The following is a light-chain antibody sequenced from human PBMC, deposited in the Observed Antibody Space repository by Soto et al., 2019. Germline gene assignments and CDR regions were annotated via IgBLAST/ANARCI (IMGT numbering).Light chain of an antibody. Sequence: QSVLTQPPSVSGAPGQRVTISCTGSSSNIGAGYDVHWYQQLPGTAPKLLIYGNSNRPSGVPDRFSGSKSGTSASLAITGLQAEDEADYYCQSYDSSLIGRVFGGGTKLTVL. CDR1: SSNIGAGYD. V-gene: IGLV1-40*01. J-gene: IGLJ2*01. CDR2: GNS. CDR3: QSYDSSLIGRV.